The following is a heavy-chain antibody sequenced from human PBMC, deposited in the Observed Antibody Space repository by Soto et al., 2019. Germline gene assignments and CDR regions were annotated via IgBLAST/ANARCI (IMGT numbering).Heavy chain of an antibody. Sequence: QVQLVQSGAEEKKPGASVKVSCKASGYTFTSYAMHWVRQAPGQRLEWMGWINAGNGNTKYSQKFQGRVTITRDTSASTAYMELSSLRSEDMAVYSCARGITLPTPLDYWGQGTLVTVSS. CDR3: ARGITLPTPLDY. D-gene: IGHD1-20*01. CDR2: INAGNGNT. J-gene: IGHJ4*02. CDR1: GYTFTSYA. V-gene: IGHV1-3*05.